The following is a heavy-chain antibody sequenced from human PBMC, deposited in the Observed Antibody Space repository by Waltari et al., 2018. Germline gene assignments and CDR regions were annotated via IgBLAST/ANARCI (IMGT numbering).Heavy chain of an antibody. Sequence: QVQLQESGPGLVKPSETLSLTCAVSGYSISSGYSWGWPRQPPGKGLEWIGSIYHSGSTYYNPSLKSRVTISVDTSKNQFSLKLSSVTAADTAVYYCTGFWSGNKYYYYYYYMDVWGKGTTVTVSS. CDR1: GYSISSGYS. CDR2: IYHSGST. CDR3: TGFWSGNKYYYYYYYMDV. V-gene: IGHV4-38-2*01. J-gene: IGHJ6*03. D-gene: IGHD3-3*01.